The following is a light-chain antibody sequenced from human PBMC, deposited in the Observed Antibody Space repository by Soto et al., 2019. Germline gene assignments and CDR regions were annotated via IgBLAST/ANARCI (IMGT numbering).Light chain of an antibody. CDR3: QQYNSYS. V-gene: IGKV1-5*01. Sequence: DIRMTQSPSSLSASIGDRVTITCRASQSISTYLHWYQQKPGTAPKLLIYHASTLESGVPSRFSGSGSGTEFTLTISSLQPDDFATYYCQQYNSYSFGQGTKVDIK. CDR1: QSISTY. CDR2: HAS. J-gene: IGKJ1*01.